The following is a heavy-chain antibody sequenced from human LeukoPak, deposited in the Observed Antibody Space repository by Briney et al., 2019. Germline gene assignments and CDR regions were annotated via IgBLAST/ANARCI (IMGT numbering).Heavy chain of an antibody. Sequence: GILRLPCAASGFTFSSYSMNWVRQAPGKGLEWVSSISSSSSYIYYADSVKGRFTISRDNAKNSLYLQMNSLRAEDTAVYYCARDSIAVAGTIYWGQGTLVTVSS. CDR2: ISSSSSYI. D-gene: IGHD6-19*01. V-gene: IGHV3-21*01. CDR3: ARDSIAVAGTIY. J-gene: IGHJ4*02. CDR1: GFTFSSYS.